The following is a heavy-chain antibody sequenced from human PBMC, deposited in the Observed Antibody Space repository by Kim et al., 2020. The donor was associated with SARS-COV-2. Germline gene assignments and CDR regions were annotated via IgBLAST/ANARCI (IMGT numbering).Heavy chain of an antibody. J-gene: IGHJ4*02. D-gene: IGHD1-26*01. CDR2: GNT. Sequence: GNTKYSQKFQGRVTITRDTSASTAYMELSSLRSEDTAVYYCARDRVGGDYWGQGTLVTVSS. CDR3: ARDRVGGDY. V-gene: IGHV1-3*01.